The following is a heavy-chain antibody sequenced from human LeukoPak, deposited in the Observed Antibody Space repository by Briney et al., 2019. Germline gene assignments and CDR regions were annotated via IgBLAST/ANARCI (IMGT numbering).Heavy chain of an antibody. D-gene: IGHD4-23*01. CDR3: ARHGGGFDY. CDR1: GGSFSGYY. CDR2: INHSGST. V-gene: IGHV4-34*01. Sequence: SETLSLTCAVYGGSFSGYYWSWIRQPPGKGLEWIGEINHSGSTNYNPSLKSRATISVDTSKNQFSLKLSSVTAADTAVYYCARHGGGFDYWGQGTLVTVSS. J-gene: IGHJ4*02.